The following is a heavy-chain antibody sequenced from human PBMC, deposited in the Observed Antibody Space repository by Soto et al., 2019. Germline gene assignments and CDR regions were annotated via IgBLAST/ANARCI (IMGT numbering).Heavy chain of an antibody. D-gene: IGHD4-17*01. Sequence: ASVKVSCKASGYTFTGYYMHWVRQAPGQGLEWMGWINPNSGGTNYAQKFQGWVTMTRDTSISTAYMELSRLRSDDTAVYYCARGAGPPLRWYPYFDYWGQGTLVTVSS. J-gene: IGHJ4*02. CDR2: INPNSGGT. V-gene: IGHV1-2*04. CDR1: GYTFTGYY. CDR3: ARGAGPPLRWYPYFDY.